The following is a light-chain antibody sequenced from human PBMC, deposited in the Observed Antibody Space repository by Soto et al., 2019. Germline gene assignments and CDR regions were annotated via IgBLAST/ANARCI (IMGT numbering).Light chain of an antibody. J-gene: IGLJ2*01. CDR3: QSYHSSLRV. CDR1: SSNIGAGYD. V-gene: IGLV1-40*01. Sequence: QPVLTQPPSVSGAPGQRVTISCTGSSSNIGAGYDVHWYQQLPGTAPKLLIYGNSNRPSGVPDRFSGSKSGTSASLAITGLQAEDEADYYCQSYHSSLRVFGGGTKPTVL. CDR2: GNS.